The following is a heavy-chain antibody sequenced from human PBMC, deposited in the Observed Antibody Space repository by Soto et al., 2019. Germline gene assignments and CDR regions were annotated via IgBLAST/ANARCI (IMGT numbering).Heavy chain of an antibody. D-gene: IGHD3-22*01. V-gene: IGHV5-51*01. CDR1: GYSFTSYW. J-gene: IGHJ5*02. Sequence: GESLKISCKGSGYSFTSYWIGWVRQMPGKGLEWMGIIYPGDSDTRYSPSFQGQVTISADKSISTAYLHGSSLKASDTAMYYCARHFNYDSSGYYFSGWFDPWGQGTLVTVSS. CDR2: IYPGDSDT. CDR3: ARHFNYDSSGYYFSGWFDP.